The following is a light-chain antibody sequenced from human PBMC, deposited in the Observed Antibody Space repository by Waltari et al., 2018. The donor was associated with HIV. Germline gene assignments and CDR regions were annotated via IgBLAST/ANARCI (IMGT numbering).Light chain of an antibody. V-gene: IGLV7-46*01. J-gene: IGLJ2*01. CDR1: TGAVTRGHS. Sequence: QAVVTQEPSLTVPPGGPATPTCGSSTGAVTRGHSPHWFQHKPGQAPRTLIFDTSNTHSWTPARFSGSLLGGKAALTLSGAQPEDEAEYYCLLSYSGARIFGGGTKLTVL. CDR3: LLSYSGARI. CDR2: DTS.